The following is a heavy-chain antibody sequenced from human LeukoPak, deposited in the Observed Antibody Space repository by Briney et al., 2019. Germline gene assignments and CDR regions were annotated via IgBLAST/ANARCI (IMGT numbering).Heavy chain of an antibody. V-gene: IGHV3-23*01. D-gene: IGHD3-22*01. J-gene: IGHJ4*02. Sequence: GGSLRLSCAASGFTFSSYAMSWVRQAPGKGLEWVSAISGSGGSTYYADPVKGRFTISRDNSKNTLYLQMNSLRAEDTAVYYCAKDPRPNYYDSSGYQGPRGYWGQGTLVTVSS. CDR3: AKDPRPNYYDSSGYQGPRGY. CDR1: GFTFSSYA. CDR2: ISGSGGST.